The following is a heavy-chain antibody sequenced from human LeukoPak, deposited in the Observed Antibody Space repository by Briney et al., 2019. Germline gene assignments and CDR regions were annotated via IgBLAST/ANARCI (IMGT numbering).Heavy chain of an antibody. CDR3: AREHPYYYDSSGTALMAEIKYYFDY. V-gene: IGHV3-7*01. Sequence: GGSLRLSCAACGFTFRSYWMSWVRQAPGKGLEWVANIKQDGSEKYYADSVKGRFTISRDNAKNSLYLQMNSLRAEDTGVYYCAREHPYYYDSSGTALMAEIKYYFDYWGQGTLVTVSS. J-gene: IGHJ4*02. D-gene: IGHD3-22*01. CDR1: GFTFRSYW. CDR2: IKQDGSEK.